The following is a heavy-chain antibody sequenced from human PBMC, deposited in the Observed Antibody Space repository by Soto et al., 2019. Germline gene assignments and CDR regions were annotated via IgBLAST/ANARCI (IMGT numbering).Heavy chain of an antibody. V-gene: IGHV3-30-3*01. CDR2: ISHDGNNK. CDR3: ARDYGFRSGSPGLFDY. CDR1: GFTFSSYA. D-gene: IGHD3-10*01. Sequence: QVQLVESGGGVVQPGRSLRLSCAASGFTFSSYAMHWVRQAPGKGLEWVAVISHDGNNKYFADSVKGRFTVSRDHSKNTLYLQMNSLRFEDTAVYYCARDYGFRSGSPGLFDYWGQGTLVPVSS. J-gene: IGHJ4*02.